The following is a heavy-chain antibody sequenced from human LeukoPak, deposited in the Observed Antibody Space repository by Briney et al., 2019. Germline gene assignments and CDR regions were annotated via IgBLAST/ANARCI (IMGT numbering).Heavy chain of an antibody. CDR1: GGSINNYY. D-gene: IGHD4-17*01. V-gene: IGHV4-4*07. J-gene: IGHJ3*02. CDR2: IYTRGST. CDR3: ARDPTTVTKGFDI. Sequence: SETLSLTCTVSGGSINNYYWSWIRQPAGKGLERIGRIYTRGSTNYNPSLKSRVTMSVDTSKKQFSLKMTSVTAADTAVYYCARDPTTVTKGFDIWGQGTMVTVSS.